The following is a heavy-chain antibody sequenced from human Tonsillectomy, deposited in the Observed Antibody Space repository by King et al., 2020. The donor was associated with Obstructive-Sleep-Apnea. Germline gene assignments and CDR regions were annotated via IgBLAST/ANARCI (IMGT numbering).Heavy chain of an antibody. CDR2: IRSKPNNYAT. V-gene: IGHV3-73*01. J-gene: IGHJ4*02. CDR1: GFTFSGSV. D-gene: IGHD1-26*01. Sequence: VQLVESGGGLVQPGGSLKLSCAASGFTFSGSVMHWVRQASGKGLEWVGRIRSKPNNYATAYAASVKGRFSISRDVSKNMAYLQMNSLKTEDTAVYYCAGREVGSTGFDYWGQGTLVTVSS. CDR3: AGREVGSTGFDY.